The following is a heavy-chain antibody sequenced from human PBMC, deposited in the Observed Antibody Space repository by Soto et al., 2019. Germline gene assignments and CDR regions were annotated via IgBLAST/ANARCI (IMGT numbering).Heavy chain of an antibody. J-gene: IGHJ6*02. D-gene: IGHD2-21*02. CDR2: IYWDGDR. Sequence: QITLKESGPTLVKPTQTLTLTCTFSGFSLSTGGMGVGWIRQPPGKALEWLALIYWDGDRRYRPSLMSRLTIAKDTSKNQVVLTMTNMDPVDTATYYCVHSRCGGDCLQSYSSLYYYGMDIWGQGTKVTVSS. CDR3: VHSRCGGDCLQSYSSLYYYGMDI. CDR1: GFSLSTGGMG. V-gene: IGHV2-5*02.